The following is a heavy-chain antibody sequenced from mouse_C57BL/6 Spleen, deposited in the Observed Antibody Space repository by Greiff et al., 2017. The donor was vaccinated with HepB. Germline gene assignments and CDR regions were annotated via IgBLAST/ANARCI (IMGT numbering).Heavy chain of an antibody. Sequence: VQLQQSGAELARPGASVKMSCKASGYTFTSYTMHWVKQRPGKGLEWIGYINPSSGYTKYNQKCKDKATLTADKSSSTAYMQLSSLTSEDSAVYYCARSGDYDGFAYWGQGTLVTVSA. D-gene: IGHD2-4*01. CDR1: GYTFTSYT. V-gene: IGHV1-4*01. CDR2: INPSSGYT. J-gene: IGHJ3*01. CDR3: ARSGDYDGFAY.